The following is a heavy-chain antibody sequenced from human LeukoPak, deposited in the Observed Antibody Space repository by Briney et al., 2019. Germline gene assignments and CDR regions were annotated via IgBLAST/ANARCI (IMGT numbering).Heavy chain of an antibody. V-gene: IGHV4-34*01. D-gene: IGHD3-22*01. J-gene: IGHJ5*02. CDR2: INHSGST. CDR1: GGSFSGYY. CDR3: ARGRYYYDSSGSPGWFDP. Sequence: SETLSLTCAVYGGSFSGYYWSWIRQPPGKGLEWIGGINHSGSTNYNPSLKSRVTISVDTSKNQFSLKLSSVTAADTAVYYCARGRYYYDSSGSPGWFDPWGQGTLVTVSS.